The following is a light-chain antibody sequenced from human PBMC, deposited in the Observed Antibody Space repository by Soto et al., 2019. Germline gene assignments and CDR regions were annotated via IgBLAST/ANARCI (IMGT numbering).Light chain of an antibody. CDR2: SNN. Sequence: QSVLTQPPSASGTPGQRVTISCSGSSSNIGSNTVNWYQQLPGTAPKFLIYSNNQRPSGVPDRFSGSKSGTSASLAISGLQSEDEADYYCAAWDDSLNALFGGGTKLTVL. V-gene: IGLV1-44*01. CDR1: SSNIGSNT. CDR3: AAWDDSLNAL. J-gene: IGLJ2*01.